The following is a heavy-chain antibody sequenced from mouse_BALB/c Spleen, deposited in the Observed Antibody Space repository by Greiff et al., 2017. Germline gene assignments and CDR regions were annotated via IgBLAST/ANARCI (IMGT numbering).Heavy chain of an antibody. CDR1: GYSITSDYV. J-gene: IGHJ4*01. Sequence: EVKLQESGPGLVKPSQSLSLTCTVTGYSITSDYVWYWIRQFPGNKLEWMGYISYSGSTSYNPSLKSRISITRDTSKNQFFLQLNSVTTEDTATYYGARGGVYYGFYYAMDYWGQGTSVTVSS. V-gene: IGHV3-2*02. CDR2: ISYSGST. D-gene: IGHD1-1*01. CDR3: ARGGVYYGFYYAMDY.